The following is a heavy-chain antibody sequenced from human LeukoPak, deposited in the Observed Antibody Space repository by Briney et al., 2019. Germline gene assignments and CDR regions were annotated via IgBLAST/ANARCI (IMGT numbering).Heavy chain of an antibody. CDR1: GFTLSSYS. CDR2: ISSSSSYI. V-gene: IGHV3-21*01. CDR3: ARYRCHCSSTSCLLYGMDV. Sequence: GGSLRLSCAASGFTLSSYSMNWVRQAPGKGLEWVSSISSSSSYIYYADSVKGRFTISRDNAKNSLYLQMNSLRAEDTAVYYCARYRCHCSSTSCLLYGMDVWGQGTTVTVSS. J-gene: IGHJ6*02. D-gene: IGHD2-2*01.